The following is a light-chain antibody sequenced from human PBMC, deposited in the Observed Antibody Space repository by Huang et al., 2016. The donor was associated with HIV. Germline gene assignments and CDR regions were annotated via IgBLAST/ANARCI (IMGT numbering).Light chain of an antibody. CDR2: GAS. CDR3: QQYGSSPLT. Sequence: EIVLTQSPGTLSLSPGDRATLSCRASQSVSSSYLAWYQQKPGQAPRLLIYGASSRATGIPDMFSGSGSGTDFTLTISRRQPEDFAVYYCQQYGSSPLTFGGGTKVEIK. J-gene: IGKJ4*01. CDR1: QSVSSSY. V-gene: IGKV3-20*01.